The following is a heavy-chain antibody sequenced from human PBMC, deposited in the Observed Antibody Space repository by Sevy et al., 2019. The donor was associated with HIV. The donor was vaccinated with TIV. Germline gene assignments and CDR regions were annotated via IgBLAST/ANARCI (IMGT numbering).Heavy chain of an antibody. J-gene: IGHJ4*02. V-gene: IGHV3-7*01. CDR3: AREVGGFNWRPYYFDS. D-gene: IGHD3-3*01. CDR1: GFTFNKYW. CDR2: IKQDESET. Sequence: GGSLRLSCAASGFTFNKYWMSWVRQTPEKGLEWVATIKQDESETYYVDSVKGRFVISRDNGKNAVSLQMNGLRVEDTALYYCAREVGGFNWRPYYFDSWGQGTLVTVS.